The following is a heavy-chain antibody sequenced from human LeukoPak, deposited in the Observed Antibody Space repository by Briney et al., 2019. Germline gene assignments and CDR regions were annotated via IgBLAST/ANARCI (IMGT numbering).Heavy chain of an antibody. CDR2: IWYDGSNK. CDR3: AKTRNGYTTEYLQH. J-gene: IGHJ1*01. Sequence: PGGSLRLSCAASGFTFSSYGMHWVRQAPGKGLEWVAVIWYDGSNKYYADSVKGRFTISRDNSKNTLYLQMNSLRAEDTAVYYCAKTRNGYTTEYLQHWGQGTLVTVSS. V-gene: IGHV3-33*06. D-gene: IGHD5-24*01. CDR1: GFTFSSYG.